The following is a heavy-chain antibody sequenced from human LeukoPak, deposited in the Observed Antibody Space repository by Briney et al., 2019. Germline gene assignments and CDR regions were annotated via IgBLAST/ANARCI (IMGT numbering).Heavy chain of an antibody. CDR1: GFTFDDYG. CDR2: INWNGGST. Sequence: PGGSLRLSCAASGFTFDDYGMSWVRQVPGQGLEWVSGINWNGGSTGYADSVTGRFTISRDNAKNSLYLQMNGLRAEDTAVYYCARGGWYPSDYWGQGTLVTVSS. J-gene: IGHJ4*02. D-gene: IGHD6-19*01. V-gene: IGHV3-20*04. CDR3: ARGGWYPSDY.